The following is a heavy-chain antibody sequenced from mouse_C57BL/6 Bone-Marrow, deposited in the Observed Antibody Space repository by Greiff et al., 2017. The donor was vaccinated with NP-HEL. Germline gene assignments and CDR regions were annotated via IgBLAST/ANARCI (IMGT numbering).Heavy chain of an antibody. V-gene: IGHV1-26*01. CDR1: GYTFTDYY. Sequence: VQLKQSGPELVKPGASVKISCKASGYTFTDYYMNWVKQSHGKSLEWIGDINPNNGGTSYNQKFKGKATLTVDKSSSTAYMELRSLTSEDSAVYYCANYDGFYWYFDVWGTGTTVTVSS. CDR3: ANYDGFYWYFDV. J-gene: IGHJ1*03. CDR2: INPNNGGT. D-gene: IGHD1-1*01.